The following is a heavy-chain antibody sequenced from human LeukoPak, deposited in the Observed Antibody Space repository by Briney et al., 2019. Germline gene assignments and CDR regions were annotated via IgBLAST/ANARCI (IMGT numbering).Heavy chain of an antibody. CDR1: GYTLTELS. Sequence: VSVKVSCKVSGYTLTELSMHWVRQAPGKGLEWMGGFDPEDGETIYAQKFQGRVTMTEDTSTDTAYMELSSLRSEDTAVYYCATGPPPLAYCGGDCYSGLFDYWGQGTLVTVSS. V-gene: IGHV1-24*01. CDR2: FDPEDGET. CDR3: ATGPPPLAYCGGDCYSGLFDY. J-gene: IGHJ4*02. D-gene: IGHD2-21*02.